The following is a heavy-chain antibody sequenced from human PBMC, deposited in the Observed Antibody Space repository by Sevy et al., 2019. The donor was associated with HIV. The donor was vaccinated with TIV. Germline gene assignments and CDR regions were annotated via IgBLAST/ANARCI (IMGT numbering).Heavy chain of an antibody. D-gene: IGHD3-22*01. J-gene: IGHJ4*02. CDR3: ATSKDYYDSSGSPFDY. CDR1: GYTLTQLS. V-gene: IGHV1-24*01. CDR2: FDPENGET. Sequence: ASVKVSCKVSGYTLTQLSMHWVRQAPGKGLEWMGSFDPENGETRYAQMLQGRVTLTEDTSTDTAYMELRSLKSDDTAAYYCATSKDYYDSSGSPFDYWGQGTLVTVSS.